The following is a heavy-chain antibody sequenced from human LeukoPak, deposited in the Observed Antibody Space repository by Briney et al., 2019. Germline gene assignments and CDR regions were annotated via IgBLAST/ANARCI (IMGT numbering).Heavy chain of an antibody. D-gene: IGHD3-10*01. CDR1: GGSISSGGYS. J-gene: IGHJ4*02. CDR3: ARSMVRGVPAWGY. CDR2: IYYSGST. V-gene: IGHV4-61*08. Sequence: SETLSLTCAVSGGSISSGGYSWSWIRQPPGKGLEWIGYIYYSGSTNYNPSLKSRVTISVDTSKNQFSLKLSSVTAADTAVYYCARSMVRGVPAWGYWGQGTLVTVSS.